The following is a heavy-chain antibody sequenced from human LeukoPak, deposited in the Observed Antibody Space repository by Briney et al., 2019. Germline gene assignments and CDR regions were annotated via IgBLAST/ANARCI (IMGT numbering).Heavy chain of an antibody. Sequence: GGSLRLSCAASGFTFSSYAMSWVRQAPGKGLEWVSAISGSGGSTYYADSVKGRFTISRDNSKNTLYLQMNSLRAEDTAVYYCAKEKYYYDSSGYTPFDYWGQGTLVTVSS. CDR1: GFTFSSYA. J-gene: IGHJ4*02. D-gene: IGHD3-22*01. V-gene: IGHV3-23*01. CDR3: AKEKYYYDSSGYTPFDY. CDR2: ISGSGGST.